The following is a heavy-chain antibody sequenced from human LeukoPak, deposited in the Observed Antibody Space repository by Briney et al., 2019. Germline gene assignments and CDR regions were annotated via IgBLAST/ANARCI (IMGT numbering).Heavy chain of an antibody. J-gene: IGHJ4*02. Sequence: GASVKVSCKASGYTFTGYYMHWVRQAPGQGLEWMGWINPNSGGTNYAQKFQGGVTMTRDTSISTAYMELSRLRSDDTAVYYCARRTSPFYHLDYGAQGPLVTLS. V-gene: IGHV1-2*02. CDR1: GYTFTGYY. CDR3: ARRTSPFYHLDY. D-gene: IGHD3-3*02. CDR2: INPNSGGT.